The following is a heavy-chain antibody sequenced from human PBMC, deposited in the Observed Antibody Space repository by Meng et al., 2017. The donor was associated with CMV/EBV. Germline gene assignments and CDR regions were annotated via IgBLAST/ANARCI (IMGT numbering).Heavy chain of an antibody. V-gene: IGHV5-51*01. CDR1: GYSFTSYW. J-gene: IGHJ4*02. D-gene: IGHD6-19*01. CDR2: IYPGDSDT. CDR3: ARQMRDDSGGWYAFDY. Sequence: GESLKISCKGSGYSFTSYWIGWVRQMPGKGLEWMGIIYPGDSDTRYSPSFQGQVTISADKSISTAYLQWSSLKASDTAMYYCARQMRDDSGGWYAFDYWGQGTLVTVSS.